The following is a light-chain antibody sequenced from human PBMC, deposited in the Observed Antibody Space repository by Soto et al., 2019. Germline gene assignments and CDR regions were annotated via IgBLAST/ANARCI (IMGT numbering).Light chain of an antibody. CDR1: SSDVGGYNY. Sequence: SALTQPASVSGSPVQSITISCTGTSSDVGGYNYVSWYQQHPGKAPKLMIYDVSNRPSGVSNRFSGSKSGNTASLTISGLQAEDEADYYCSSYTSSSTYDFGTGTKVTVL. J-gene: IGLJ1*01. V-gene: IGLV2-14*01. CDR2: DVS. CDR3: SSYTSSSTYD.